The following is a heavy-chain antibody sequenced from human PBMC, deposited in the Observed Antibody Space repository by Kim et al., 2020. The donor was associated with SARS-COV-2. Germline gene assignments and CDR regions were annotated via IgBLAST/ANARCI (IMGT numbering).Heavy chain of an antibody. J-gene: IGHJ6*02. CDR1: GGSISSYY. V-gene: IGHV4-4*07. Sequence: SQTLSLTCTVSGGSISSYYWSWIRQPAGKGLEWIGRIYTSGSTNYNPSLKSRVTMSVDTSKNQFSLKLSSVTAADTAVYYCARQRAVAGTYYYYGMDVWGQGTTVTVSS. CDR3: ARQRAVAGTYYYYGMDV. D-gene: IGHD6-19*01. CDR2: IYTSGST.